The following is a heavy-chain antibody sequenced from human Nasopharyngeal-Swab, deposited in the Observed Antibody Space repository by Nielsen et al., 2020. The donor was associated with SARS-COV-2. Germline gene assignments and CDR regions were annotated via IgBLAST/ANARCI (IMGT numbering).Heavy chain of an antibody. CDR1: GGSISSYY. J-gene: IGHJ6*03. CDR2: IYYSGST. CDR3: ARDGYSSGWYGRDYYYYMDV. Sequence: SETLSLTCTVSGGSISSYYWSWIRQPPGKGLEWIGYIYYSGSTNYNPSLKRRVTISVDTSKNQFSLKLSSVTAADTAVYYCARDGYSSGWYGRDYYYYMDVWGKGTTVTVSS. V-gene: IGHV4-59*01. D-gene: IGHD6-19*01.